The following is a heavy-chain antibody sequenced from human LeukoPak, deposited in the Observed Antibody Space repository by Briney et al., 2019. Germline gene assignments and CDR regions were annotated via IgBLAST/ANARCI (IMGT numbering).Heavy chain of an antibody. Sequence: SETLSLTCTVSGGSISSYYWSWIRQPPGKGLEWIGYIYYSGSTNYNPSLKSRVTISVDTSKNQFSLKLSSVTAADTAVYYCARQYYYDSSGYYCFDYWGQGTLVTVSS. CDR2: IYYSGST. CDR3: ARQYYYDSSGYYCFDY. V-gene: IGHV4-59*08. J-gene: IGHJ4*02. CDR1: GGSISSYY. D-gene: IGHD3-22*01.